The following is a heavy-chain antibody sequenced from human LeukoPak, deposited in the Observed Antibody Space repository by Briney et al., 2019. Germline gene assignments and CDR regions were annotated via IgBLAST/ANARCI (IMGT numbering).Heavy chain of an antibody. Sequence: ASVKVSCKASGYTFTGYYMHWVRQAPGQGLEWMGWINPNSGGTNYAQKFQGRATMTRDTSISTAYMELSRLRSDDTAVYYCARPSIAVAGTNWFDPWGQGTLVTVSS. D-gene: IGHD6-19*01. CDR3: ARPSIAVAGTNWFDP. J-gene: IGHJ5*02. CDR1: GYTFTGYY. CDR2: INPNSGGT. V-gene: IGHV1-2*02.